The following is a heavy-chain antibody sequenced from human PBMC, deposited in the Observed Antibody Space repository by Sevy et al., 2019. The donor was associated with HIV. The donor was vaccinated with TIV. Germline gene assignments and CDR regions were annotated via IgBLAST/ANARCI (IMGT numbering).Heavy chain of an antibody. J-gene: IGHJ2*01. CDR3: VKDIVAAGNGWHFDL. CDR1: GITFDDDA. Sequence: SLRLSCAASGITFDDDAMHWVLQAPGKDLEWVSGIGWNSDNIVYADSVKGRFTISRDNGRNSLYLQMNSLRADDTARYFCVKDIVAAGNGWHFDLWGRGTLVTVSS. D-gene: IGHD6-13*01. V-gene: IGHV3-9*01. CDR2: IGWNSDNI.